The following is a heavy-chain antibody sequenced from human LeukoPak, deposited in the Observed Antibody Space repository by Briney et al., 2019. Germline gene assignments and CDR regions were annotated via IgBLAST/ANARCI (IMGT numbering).Heavy chain of an antibody. D-gene: IGHD1-20*01. Sequence: ASVKVSCKASGCTFTSYDINWVRQATGQGLEWMGWMNPNRGNTGYAQKFQGRVTMTRNTSISTAYMELSSLRSEDTAVYYCARGSPGITGPRRGDNWFDPWGQGTQVTVSS. CDR3: ARGSPGITGPRRGDNWFDP. CDR1: GCTFTSYD. J-gene: IGHJ5*02. CDR2: MNPNRGNT. V-gene: IGHV1-8*01.